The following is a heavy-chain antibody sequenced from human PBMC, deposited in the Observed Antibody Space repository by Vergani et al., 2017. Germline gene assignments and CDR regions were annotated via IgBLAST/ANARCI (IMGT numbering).Heavy chain of an antibody. CDR1: GGTLSSYA. CDR3: ARDRGGITMGRGAYEAYFDY. CDR2: IIPIFGTA. J-gene: IGHJ4*02. Sequence: QVQLVQSGAEVKKPGSSVKVSCKASGGTLSSYAISWVRQAPGQGLEWMGGIIPIFGTANYAQKFQGRVTITADESTSTAYMELSSLRSEDTAVYYCARDRGGITMGRGAYEAYFDYWGQGTLVTVSS. D-gene: IGHD3-10*01. V-gene: IGHV1-69*12.